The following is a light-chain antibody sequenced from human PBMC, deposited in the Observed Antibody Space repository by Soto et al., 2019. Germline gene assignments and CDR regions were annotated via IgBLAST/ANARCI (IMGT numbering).Light chain of an antibody. CDR1: SSDVAAYNS. CDR3: CSYVGSYTSAI. CDR2: DVT. J-gene: IGLJ2*01. V-gene: IGLV2-11*01. Sequence: QSVLTQPRSLSGSPGQSVTISCSGASSDVAAYNSVSWYQQHPGKAPKLMIYDVTKRPSGVPDRFSGSKSGNTASLTISGLQTEDEADYYCCSYVGSYTSAIFGGGTKLTVL.